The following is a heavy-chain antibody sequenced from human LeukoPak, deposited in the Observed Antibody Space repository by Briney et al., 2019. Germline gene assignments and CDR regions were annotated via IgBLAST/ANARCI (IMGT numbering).Heavy chain of an antibody. D-gene: IGHD2-2*01. J-gene: IGHJ6*03. CDR1: GGSISSGSYY. V-gene: IGHV4-61*02. CDR2: IYTSGST. Sequence: SETLSLTCTVSGGSISSGSYYWSWIRQPAGKGLEWIGRIYTSGSTNYNPSLKSRVTISVDTSKNQFSLKLSSVTAADTAVYYCARGGDIVVVPAAQPYYYYYMDVWGKGTTVTVSS. CDR3: ARGGDIVVVPAAQPYYYYYMDV.